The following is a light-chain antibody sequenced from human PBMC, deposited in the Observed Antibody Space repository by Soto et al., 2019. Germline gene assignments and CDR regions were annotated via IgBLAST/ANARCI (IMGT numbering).Light chain of an antibody. J-gene: IGKJ1*01. Sequence: VWLSQCPGNQYLYTGERATLSCRASQSVGNNYLAWYQQKPGQAPRLLIYGASNRATGIPDRFSGSGSGTDLTLTISRLEPEDFAVYYCQQYGSSGTFGQGTKVDIK. CDR2: GAS. V-gene: IGKV3-20*01. CDR3: QQYGSSGT. CDR1: QSVGNNY.